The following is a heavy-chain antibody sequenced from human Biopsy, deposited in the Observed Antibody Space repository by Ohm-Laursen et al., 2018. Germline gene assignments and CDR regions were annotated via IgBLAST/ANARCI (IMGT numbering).Heavy chain of an antibody. V-gene: IGHV1-8*01. CDR1: GYTFNTYD. CDR2: MNPNSGNT. D-gene: IGHD3-16*01. Sequence: ASVKVSCKSSGYTFNTYDINWVRQAAGQGPEWMGWMNPNSGNTGFAQKFQGRITMTRSTSITTAYMELTNLRSEDTAVYYCAREGAFGDTDAYYGLDAWGQGTTVTVSS. J-gene: IGHJ6*02. CDR3: AREGAFGDTDAYYGLDA.